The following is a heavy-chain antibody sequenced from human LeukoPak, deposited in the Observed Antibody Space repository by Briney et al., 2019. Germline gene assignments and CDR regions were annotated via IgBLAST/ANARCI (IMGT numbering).Heavy chain of an antibody. J-gene: IGHJ4*02. CDR2: IYYSGST. CDR1: GGSISSYY. V-gene: IGHV4-59*01. D-gene: IGHD3-10*01. CDR3: ARRYYGSGSPFDY. Sequence: ASETLSLTCTVSGGSISSYYWSWIRQPPGKGLEWIGYIYYSGSTNYNPSLKSRVTISVDTSKNQFSLKLSSVTAADTAVYYCARRYYGSGSPFDYWGQGTLVTVSS.